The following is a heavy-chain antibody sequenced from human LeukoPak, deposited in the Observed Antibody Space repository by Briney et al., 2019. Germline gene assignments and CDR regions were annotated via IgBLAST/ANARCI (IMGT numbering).Heavy chain of an antibody. CDR2: IKQDGSEK. V-gene: IGHV3-7*01. CDR1: GFTFSSYA. Sequence: GGSLRLSCAASGFTFSSYAMSWVRQAPGKGLEWVANIKQDGSEKYYVDSVKGRFTISRDNAKNSLYLQMNSLRAEDTAVYYCARHPLDSHYYYYGMDVWGQGTTVTVSS. CDR3: ARHPLDSHYYYYGMDV. J-gene: IGHJ6*02. D-gene: IGHD2-2*03.